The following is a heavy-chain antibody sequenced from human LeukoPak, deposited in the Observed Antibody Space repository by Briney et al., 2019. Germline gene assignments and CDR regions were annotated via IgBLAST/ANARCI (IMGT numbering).Heavy chain of an antibody. CDR1: GGTFSSYA. CDR3: ARGLHWHDSSGYNY. D-gene: IGHD3-22*01. Sequence: SVKVSCKASGGTFSSYATSWVRQAPGQGLEWMGGIIPIFGTANYAQKFQGRVTITADESTSTAYMELSSLRSEDTAVYYCARGLHWHDSSGYNYWGQGTLVTVSS. V-gene: IGHV1-69*13. CDR2: IIPIFGTA. J-gene: IGHJ4*02.